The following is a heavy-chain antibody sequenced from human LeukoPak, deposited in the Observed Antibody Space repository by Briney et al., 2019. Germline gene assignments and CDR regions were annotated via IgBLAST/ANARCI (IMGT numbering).Heavy chain of an antibody. J-gene: IGHJ4*02. CDR1: GGTFSSYA. V-gene: IGHV1-69*04. CDR2: IIPILGIA. CDR3: ARGPAARETGTFDY. Sequence: SVKVSCKAFGGTFSSYAISWVRQAPGQGLEWMGRIIPILGIANYAQKFQGRVTITADKSTSTAYMELSSLRSEDTAVYYCARGPAARETGTFDYWGQGTLVTVSS. D-gene: IGHD2-2*01.